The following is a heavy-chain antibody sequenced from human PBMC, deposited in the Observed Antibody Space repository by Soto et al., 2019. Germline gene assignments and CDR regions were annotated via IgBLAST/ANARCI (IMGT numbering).Heavy chain of an antibody. CDR1: GYTFSTYA. CDR3: ARDGLRKTATSYNYYYGMDV. J-gene: IGHJ6*02. V-gene: IGHV1-18*01. CDR2: ISPYNGNI. Sequence: QVPLVQSEAEVRKPGASVKVSCKASGYTFSTYALSWVRQAPGQGLEWMGWISPYNGNINYAQKVQGRVTMTTDTSTSTAYMELRSLRYDDSAVYYCARDGLRKTATSYNYYYGMDVWGQGTTVTVSS. D-gene: IGHD2-21*02.